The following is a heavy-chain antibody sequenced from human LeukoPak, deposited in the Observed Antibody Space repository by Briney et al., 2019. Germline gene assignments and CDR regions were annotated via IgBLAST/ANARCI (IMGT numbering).Heavy chain of an antibody. Sequence: PGRSLRLSCAASGFTFSSYGMHWVRQAPGKGPEWVAVIWYDGSNKYYADSVKGRFTISRDNSKNTLYLQMNSLRAEDTAVYYCARENDSSGYYYFDYWGQGTLVTVSS. CDR3: ARENDSSGYYYFDY. CDR2: IWYDGSNK. V-gene: IGHV3-33*01. D-gene: IGHD3-22*01. CDR1: GFTFSSYG. J-gene: IGHJ4*02.